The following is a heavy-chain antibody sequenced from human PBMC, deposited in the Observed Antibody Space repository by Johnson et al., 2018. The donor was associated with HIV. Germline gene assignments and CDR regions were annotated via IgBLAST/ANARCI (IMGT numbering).Heavy chain of an antibody. V-gene: IGHV3-20*04. CDR2: ISWNSGSI. CDR3: AKGGRFDAFDI. CDR1: GFTFDDYG. Sequence: VQLVESGGGVVRPGGSLRLSCAASGFTFDDYGMSWVRQAPGKGLEWVSGISWNSGSIGYADSVKGRFTISRDNAKNSLYLQMTSLRAEDTAVYYCAKGGRFDAFDIWGQGTMVTVSS. D-gene: IGHD3-16*01. J-gene: IGHJ3*02.